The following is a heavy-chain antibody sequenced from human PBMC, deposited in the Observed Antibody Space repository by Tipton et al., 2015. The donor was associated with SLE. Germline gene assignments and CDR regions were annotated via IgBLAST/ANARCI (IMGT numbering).Heavy chain of an antibody. CDR2: IYFTGTT. Sequence: TLSLTCSVSGDSSSAFYWTWIRQPPGKGLEWIGHIYFTGTTNYNPSLRSRVTISVDTSENQFSLRLNSVTAADTAVYYCARDFMANGNWFDPWGQGTLVTVSS. J-gene: IGHJ5*02. CDR1: GDSSSAFY. CDR3: ARDFMANGNWFDP. V-gene: IGHV4-59*12. D-gene: IGHD5-24*01.